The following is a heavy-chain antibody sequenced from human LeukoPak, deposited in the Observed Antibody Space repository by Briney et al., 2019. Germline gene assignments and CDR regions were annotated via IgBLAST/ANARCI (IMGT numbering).Heavy chain of an antibody. V-gene: IGHV4-38-2*02. CDR3: ARGGRLQSNLVDY. D-gene: IGHD4-11*01. CDR2: IYHSGST. CDR1: GGSISSYY. Sequence: SETLSLTCTVSGGSISSYYWSWIRQPPGKGLEWIGSIYHSGSTYYNPSLKSRVTISVDTSKNQFSLKLTSVTAADTAVYYCARGGRLQSNLVDYWGQGTLVTVSS. J-gene: IGHJ4*02.